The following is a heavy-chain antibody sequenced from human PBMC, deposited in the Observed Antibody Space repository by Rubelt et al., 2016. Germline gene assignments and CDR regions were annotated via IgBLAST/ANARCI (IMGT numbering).Heavy chain of an antibody. V-gene: IGHV4-59*10. D-gene: IGHD4-17*01. Sequence: QVQLQQWGAGLLKPSETLSLTCAVYGGSFSGYYWSWIRQPAGKGLEWIGRIYTSGSTNYNPSLKSRVTMSVDTSKNQFSLKLSSVTAADTAVYYCARGDPDRCSRTVTLDYWGQGTLVTVSS. CDR2: IYTSGST. J-gene: IGHJ4*02. CDR3: ARGDPDRCSRTVTLDY. CDR1: GGSFSGYY.